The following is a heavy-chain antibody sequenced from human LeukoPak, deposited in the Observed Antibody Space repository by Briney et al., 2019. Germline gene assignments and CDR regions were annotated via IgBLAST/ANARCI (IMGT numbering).Heavy chain of an antibody. CDR2: IYYSGST. CDR3: ASARGGDSGYYYPLGY. D-gene: IGHD3-22*01. J-gene: IGHJ4*02. V-gene: IGHV4-31*03. Sequence: PSETLSLTCTVSGGSISSGGYYWSWIRQHPGKGLEWIGYIYYSGSTYYNPSLKSRVTISVDTSKNQFSLKLSSVTAADTAVYYCASARGGDSGYYYPLGYWGQGTLVTVSS. CDR1: GGSISSGGYY.